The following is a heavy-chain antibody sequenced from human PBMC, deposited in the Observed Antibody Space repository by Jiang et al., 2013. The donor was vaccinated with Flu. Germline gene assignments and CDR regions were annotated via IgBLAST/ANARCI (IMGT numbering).Heavy chain of an antibody. CDR2: VIPIFGTT. D-gene: IGHD4-17*01. J-gene: IGHJ4*02. V-gene: IGHV1-69*01. Sequence: ISWVRQALDEGLSGWEGVIPIFGTTNYAQRFQGRVTITADESTSTAYMELTSLRSEDTAVYYCARGRGYGEYDFDYWGQGTLVTVSS. CDR3: ARGRGYGEYDFDY.